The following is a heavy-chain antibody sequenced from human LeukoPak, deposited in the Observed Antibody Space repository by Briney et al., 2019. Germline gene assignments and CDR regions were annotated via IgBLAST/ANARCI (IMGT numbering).Heavy chain of an antibody. D-gene: IGHD2-15*01. Sequence: PSETLSLTCTVSGGSISSSSYYWGWIRQPPGKGLEWIGSIYYSGSTNYNPSLKSRVTISVDTSKNQFSLKLSSVTAADTAVYYCARGCMTPYYFDYWGQGTLVTVSS. CDR2: IYYSGST. CDR3: ARGCMTPYYFDY. J-gene: IGHJ4*02. CDR1: GGSISSSSYY. V-gene: IGHV4-39*07.